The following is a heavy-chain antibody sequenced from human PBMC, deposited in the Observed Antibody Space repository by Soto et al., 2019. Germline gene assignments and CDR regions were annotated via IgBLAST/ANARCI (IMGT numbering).Heavy chain of an antibody. CDR1: GFNLSHPW. CDR3: ATGIYYDLLTGHHDVAY. Sequence: GGSLRLSRAASGFNLSHPWMTWVRQAAGKWLEWVGRIKSETDGGTADYAAPVKGRITISRDDSKNTVYLQMNSLKTEDTAVYYCATGIYYDLLTGHHDVAYWGQG. J-gene: IGHJ4*02. V-gene: IGHV3-15*01. D-gene: IGHD3-9*01. CDR2: IKSETDGGTA.